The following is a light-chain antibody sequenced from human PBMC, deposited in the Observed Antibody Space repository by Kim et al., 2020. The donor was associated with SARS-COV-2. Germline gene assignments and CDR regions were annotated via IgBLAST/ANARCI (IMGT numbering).Light chain of an antibody. CDR1: QSVSSY. J-gene: IGKJ5*01. CDR2: SAS. CDR3: QQRSNCPLT. Sequence: EIVLTQSPATLSLSPGERATLSCRACQSVSSYLAWYQQKPGQAPRLLMYSASNRATGIPARFSGSGSGTDFTLTISSLEPEDFAVYYCQQRSNCPLTFGQGTRLEI. V-gene: IGKV3-11*01.